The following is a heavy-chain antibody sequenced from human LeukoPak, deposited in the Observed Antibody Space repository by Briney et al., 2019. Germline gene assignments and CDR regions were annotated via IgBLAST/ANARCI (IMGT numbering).Heavy chain of an antibody. CDR2: MNPNSGNT. CDR1: GYTFTSYD. D-gene: IGHD6-19*01. CDR3: ARGSWSVAGTWYFDL. V-gene: IGHV1-8*01. J-gene: IGHJ2*01. Sequence: GASVKVSCKASGYTFTSYDINWVRQATGQGLEWMGWMNPNSGNTGYAQKFQGRVTMTRNTSISTAYMELSSLRSEDTAVYYCARGSWSVAGTWYFDLWGRGTLVTVSS.